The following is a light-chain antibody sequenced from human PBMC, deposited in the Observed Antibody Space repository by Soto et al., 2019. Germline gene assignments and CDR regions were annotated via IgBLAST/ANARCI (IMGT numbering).Light chain of an antibody. J-gene: IGKJ1*01. CDR3: QQYNSYSRT. CDR1: QSVSSYY. Sequence: EIVLTQSPGTLSLSPGERATLSCRASQSVSSYYLASYQQKPGQAPRLLIYAASSRATGIPDRFSGGGSGTDFTLTISSLQPDDFATYYCQQYNSYSRTFGQGTKVDIK. CDR2: AAS. V-gene: IGKV3-20*01.